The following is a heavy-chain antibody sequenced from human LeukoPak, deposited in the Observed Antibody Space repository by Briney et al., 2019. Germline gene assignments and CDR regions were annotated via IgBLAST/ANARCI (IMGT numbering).Heavy chain of an antibody. CDR1: GFTFSNYA. CDR2: ISYDGSNK. CDR3: ARARIGYNRGPFEY. V-gene: IGHV3-30-3*01. D-gene: IGHD5-24*01. Sequence: GSLRLSCAASGFTFSNYAMHWVRQAPGKGLEWVAFISYDGSNKHYADSVKGRFTISRDNSKNTLYLQMNSLRPEDTAVYYCARARIGYNRGPFEYWGLGILVTVSS. J-gene: IGHJ4*02.